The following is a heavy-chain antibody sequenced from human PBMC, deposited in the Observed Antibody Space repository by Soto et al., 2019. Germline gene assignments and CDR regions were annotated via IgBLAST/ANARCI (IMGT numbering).Heavy chain of an antibody. CDR2: IIPIFGTA. Sequence: SVKVSCKASGGTFSGYAISWVRQAPGQGLEWMGGIIPIFGTANYAQKFQGRVTITADESTSTAYMELSSLRSEDTAVYYCARGRYYDSSGYYYPYNWFDPWGQGTLVTVSS. CDR3: ARGRYYDSSGYYYPYNWFDP. D-gene: IGHD3-22*01. J-gene: IGHJ5*02. V-gene: IGHV1-69*13. CDR1: GGTFSGYA.